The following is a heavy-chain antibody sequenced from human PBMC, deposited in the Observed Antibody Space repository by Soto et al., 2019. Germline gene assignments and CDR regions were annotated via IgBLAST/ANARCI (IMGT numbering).Heavy chain of an antibody. J-gene: IGHJ4*02. V-gene: IGHV1-69*02. D-gene: IGHD6-6*01. CDR1: VGTFSSYT. Sequence: ASVKVSCKASVGTFSSYTISWVRQAPGQGLEWMGRIIPILGIANYAQKFQGRVTITADKSTSTDYMELSSLRSEDTAVYYCASYSSSSFEFDYWGQGTLVTVSS. CDR3: ASYSSSSFEFDY. CDR2: IIPILGIA.